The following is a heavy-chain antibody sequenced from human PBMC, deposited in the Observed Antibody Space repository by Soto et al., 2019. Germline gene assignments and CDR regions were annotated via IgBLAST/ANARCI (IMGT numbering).Heavy chain of an antibody. V-gene: IGHV3-15*01. CDR3: TVDVPSYYYDGSGYYSFDY. CDR1: GFTFNSAW. Sequence: EVQLVESGGGLVKTGGSLRLSCAASGFTFNSAWMSWVRQAPGKGLEWVGRIMSKIDGGTTDYAAPVKGRFTISRDDTKNTLYLLMNSQKAEDTAVYFCTVDVPSYYYDGSGYYSFDYWGQGTLVTVSS. D-gene: IGHD3-22*01. J-gene: IGHJ4*02. CDR2: IMSKIDGGTT.